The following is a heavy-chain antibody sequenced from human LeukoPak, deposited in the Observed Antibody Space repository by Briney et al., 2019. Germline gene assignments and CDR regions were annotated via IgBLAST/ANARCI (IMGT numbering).Heavy chain of an antibody. Sequence: GGSLRLSCAASGFTFNDYYMSWIRQAPGKGLEWVSYISNSGGTMYYADSVKGRFTISRDNAKNSLYLQMNSLRAEDTAVYYCARVSYDSSGYYYVYIDYWGQGTLVTVSS. CDR3: ARVSYDSSGYYYVYIDY. CDR2: ISNSGGTM. V-gene: IGHV3-11*04. CDR1: GFTFNDYY. D-gene: IGHD3-22*01. J-gene: IGHJ4*02.